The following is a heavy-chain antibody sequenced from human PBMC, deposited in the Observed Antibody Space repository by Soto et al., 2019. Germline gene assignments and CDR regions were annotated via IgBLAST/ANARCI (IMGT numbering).Heavy chain of an antibody. V-gene: IGHV1-69*08. CDR1: GGTFSNFI. CDR3: ARGAYDFPDYYFYMDV. CDR2: IISILGTI. J-gene: IGHJ6*03. D-gene: IGHD5-12*01. Sequence: QVQLVQSGAEVKKPGSSVMVSCKASGGTFSNFILTWVRQAPGQGLEWMGRIISILGTITYAQKFQGRVTITADKSSSTAYMELGSLRSEDTGVYYCARGAYDFPDYYFYMDVWGKGTTGTVSS.